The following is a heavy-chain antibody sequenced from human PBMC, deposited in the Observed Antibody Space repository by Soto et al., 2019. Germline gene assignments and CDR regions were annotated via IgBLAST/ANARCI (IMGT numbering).Heavy chain of an antibody. J-gene: IGHJ5*02. CDR3: ARAMSYGDFGRNWFDP. D-gene: IGHD2-21*02. CDR2: INNRGDDI. Sequence: QLQLVESGGGLVKPGGSLRLSCAASGFTFNDFYMIWFRQAPGRGLEWLAYINNRGDDIYYADSVRGRFTISRDNGKNSLYLQMNSLRVEDTALYFCARAMSYGDFGRNWFDPWGQGTPVTVSA. V-gene: IGHV3-11*01. CDR1: GFTFNDFY.